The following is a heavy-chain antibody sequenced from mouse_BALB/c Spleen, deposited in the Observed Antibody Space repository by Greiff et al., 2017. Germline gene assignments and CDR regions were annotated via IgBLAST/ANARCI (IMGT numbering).Heavy chain of an antibody. Sequence: EVQLKESGAELVKPGASVKLSCTASGFNIKDTYMHWVKQRPEQGLEWIGRIDPANGNTKYDPKFQGKATITADTSSNTAYLQLSSLTSEDTAVYYCARYYGSSLYWAMDYWGQGTSVTVSS. CDR2: IDPANGNT. J-gene: IGHJ4*01. D-gene: IGHD1-1*01. V-gene: IGHV14-3*02. CDR1: GFNIKDTY. CDR3: ARYYGSSLYWAMDY.